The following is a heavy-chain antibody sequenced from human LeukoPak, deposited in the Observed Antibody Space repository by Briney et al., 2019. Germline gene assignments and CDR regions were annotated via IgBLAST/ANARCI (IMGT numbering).Heavy chain of an antibody. J-gene: IGHJ4*02. CDR2: ISGSGGST. CDR1: GFTFSSYA. CDR3: AKSSGGIQLWYESFDY. V-gene: IGHV3-23*01. Sequence: GGSLRLSCAASGFTFSSYAMSWVRQVPGKGLEWVSAISGSGGSTYYADSVKGRFTISRDNSKNTLYLQMNSLRAEDTAVYYCAKSSGGIQLWYESFDYWGQGTLVTVSS. D-gene: IGHD5-18*01.